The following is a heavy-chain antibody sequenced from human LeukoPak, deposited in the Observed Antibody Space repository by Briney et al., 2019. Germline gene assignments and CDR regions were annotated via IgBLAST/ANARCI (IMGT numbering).Heavy chain of an antibody. Sequence: ASVKVSCKAPGYPFNNYDINWVRQATGQGLEGMGWMNPHSGKTGYAQNFQGRVTMTRDTSISTAYMELSSLRSEDTAVYYCARLSSHYGDYKVDPWGQGTLVTVSS. CDR3: ARLSSHYGDYKVDP. CDR1: GYPFNNYD. D-gene: IGHD4-17*01. J-gene: IGHJ5*02. V-gene: IGHV1-8*01. CDR2: MNPHSGKT.